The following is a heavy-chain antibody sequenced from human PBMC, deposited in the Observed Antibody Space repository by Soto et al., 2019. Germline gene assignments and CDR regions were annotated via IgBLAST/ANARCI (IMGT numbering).Heavy chain of an antibody. CDR3: AKGPYYYDSSGYFDY. CDR1: GFTFSSYA. V-gene: IGHV3-23*01. CDR2: ISGSGGST. D-gene: IGHD3-22*01. J-gene: IGHJ4*02. Sequence: GGSLRLSCAASGFTFSSYAMSWVRQAPGKGLEWVSAISGSGGSTYYADSVKGRFTISRDNSKNTLYLQMNSLRAEDTAVYYCAKGPYYYDSSGYFDYRGQGTLVTVSS.